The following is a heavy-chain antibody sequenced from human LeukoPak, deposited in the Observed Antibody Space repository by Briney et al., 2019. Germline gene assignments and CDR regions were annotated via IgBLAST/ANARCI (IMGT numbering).Heavy chain of an antibody. CDR1: GFTFSSYA. V-gene: IGHV3-23*01. Sequence: AGGSLRLSCAAYGFTFSSYAMGCARQAPGEGLEWVSAISGSCGSSYYCDSVEGRFNISSDNSKNKLYLQMNRLRAEDTAVYYCAEGFTSSGYYYNYFDYWGQGTLVTVS. J-gene: IGHJ4*02. D-gene: IGHD3-22*01. CDR3: AEGFTSSGYYYNYFDY. CDR2: ISGSCGSS.